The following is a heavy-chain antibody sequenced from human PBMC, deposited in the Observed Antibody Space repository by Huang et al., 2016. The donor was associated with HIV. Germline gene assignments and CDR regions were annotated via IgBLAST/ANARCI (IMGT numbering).Heavy chain of an antibody. J-gene: IGHJ3*02. D-gene: IGHD3-22*01. Sequence: QIQLMQSGPELKQPGASVKVSCKASGYTFTSYGITWVRQAPGKGPYWMGWISAASGDTEYAQKFQGRVTLTTDTSTNIAYMELRSLRSDDTAKYYCARDPKYHRIGYYRQRRGIDIWGQGTMVIVSS. CDR2: ISAASGDT. CDR3: ARDPKYHRIGYYRQRRGIDI. V-gene: IGHV1-18*01. CDR1: GYTFTSYG.